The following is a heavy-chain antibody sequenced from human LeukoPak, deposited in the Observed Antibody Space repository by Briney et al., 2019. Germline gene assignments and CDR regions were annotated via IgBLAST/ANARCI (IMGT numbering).Heavy chain of an antibody. V-gene: IGHV1-18*01. CDR2: ISAYNGNT. J-gene: IGHJ4*02. CDR1: GYTSTSYG. D-gene: IGHD5-12*01. Sequence: ASVKVSCKASGYTSTSYGISWVRQAPGQGLEWMGWISAYNGNTNYAQKLQGRVTMTTDTSTSTAYMELRSLRSDDTAVYYCARGIRRGYSGPMYYFDYWGQGTLVTVSS. CDR3: ARGIRRGYSGPMYYFDY.